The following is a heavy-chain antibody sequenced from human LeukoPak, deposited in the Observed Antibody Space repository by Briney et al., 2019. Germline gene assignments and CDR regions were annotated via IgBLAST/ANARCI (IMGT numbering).Heavy chain of an antibody. CDR1: GLTSNSYA. V-gene: IGHV3-23*01. D-gene: IGHD6-13*01. CDR3: AKVRYSSSWYYFDY. J-gene: IGHJ4*02. CDR2: FSGSGSST. Sequence: GGSLRLSCAASGLTSNSYAMSWVRQAPGTGLEWVSTFSGSGSSTYYADSVKGRFTISRDNAKNSLYLQMNSLRAEDTALYYCAKVRYSSSWYYFDYWGQGTLVTVSS.